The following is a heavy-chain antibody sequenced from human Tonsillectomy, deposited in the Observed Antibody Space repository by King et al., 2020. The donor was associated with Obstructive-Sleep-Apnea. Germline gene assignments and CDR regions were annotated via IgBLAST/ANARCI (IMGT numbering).Heavy chain of an antibody. CDR1: GGSISSSSYY. CDR3: ARVRQQLVSLRDTHSYSFDY. CDR2: IYYSGST. Sequence: LQLQESGPGLVKPSETLSLTCTVSGGSISSSSYYWGWIRQPPGKGLEWIGSIYYSGSTYYNPSLKSRVTISVDTSKNQFSLRLTAVTAPDTAVFSCARVRQQLVSLRDTHSYSFDYWGQGTLVTVSS. J-gene: IGHJ4*02. D-gene: IGHD6-13*01. V-gene: IGHV4-39*07.